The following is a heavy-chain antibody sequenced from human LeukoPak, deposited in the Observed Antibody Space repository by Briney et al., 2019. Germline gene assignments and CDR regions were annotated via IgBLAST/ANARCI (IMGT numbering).Heavy chain of an antibody. D-gene: IGHD3-22*01. Sequence: GGSLRLSCAASGFTFGSYGMNWVRQAPGKGLEWVAFIRYDGSNKYYADSVKGRFTVSRDNSKNTLYLQMNSLRAEDTAVYYCAKDGASYDSSGYYSDYWGQGTLVTVSS. J-gene: IGHJ4*02. CDR3: AKDGASYDSSGYYSDY. V-gene: IGHV3-30*02. CDR1: GFTFGSYG. CDR2: IRYDGSNK.